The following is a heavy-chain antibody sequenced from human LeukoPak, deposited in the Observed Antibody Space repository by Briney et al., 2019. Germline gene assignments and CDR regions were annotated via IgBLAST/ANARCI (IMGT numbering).Heavy chain of an antibody. J-gene: IGHJ4*02. Sequence: HPGRSLRLSCAVSGFSFSSYGMHWVRQAPGKGLEWVAVIWYDGTNKYYADSVKGRFTISRDNSKNTLYLQMNSLRAEDTAVYYCARDQRGFSYSKYYFDYWGQGTLVTVSS. CDR3: ARDQRGFSYSKYYFDY. D-gene: IGHD5-18*01. V-gene: IGHV3-33*01. CDR1: GFSFSSYG. CDR2: IWYDGTNK.